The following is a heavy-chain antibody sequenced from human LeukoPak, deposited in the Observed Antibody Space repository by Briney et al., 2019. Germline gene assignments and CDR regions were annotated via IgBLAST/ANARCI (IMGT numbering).Heavy chain of an antibody. CDR3: ARAVGSYDAFDI. Sequence: GGSLRLSCAASGFTVSSNYMTWVRQAPGKGLEWVSVIYSGGGTYYADSVKGRFTITRDNAKNSLYLQMNSLRAEDTAVYYCARAVGSYDAFDIWGQGTMVTVSS. J-gene: IGHJ3*02. CDR2: IYSGGGT. V-gene: IGHV3-53*01. D-gene: IGHD3-16*01. CDR1: GFTVSSNY.